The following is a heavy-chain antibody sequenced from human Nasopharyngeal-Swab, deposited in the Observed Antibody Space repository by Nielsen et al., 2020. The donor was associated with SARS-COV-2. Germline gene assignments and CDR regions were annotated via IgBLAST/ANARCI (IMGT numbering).Heavy chain of an antibody. V-gene: IGHV3-30*03. CDR3: ARDAPAHYGAFY. Sequence: GESLKISCAASGFTFSSFGMHWVRQAPGKGLEWVAFIAHDASNEYYGDSVKGRFTLPRDSSKNTLYLQMDSLRGEDTAVYYCARDAPAHYGAFYWGRGTLVTVSS. CDR1: GFTFSSFG. J-gene: IGHJ4*02. D-gene: IGHD4-17*01. CDR2: IAHDASNE.